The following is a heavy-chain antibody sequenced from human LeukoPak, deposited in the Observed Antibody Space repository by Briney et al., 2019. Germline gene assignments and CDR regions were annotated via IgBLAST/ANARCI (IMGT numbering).Heavy chain of an antibody. CDR2: ISAYNGNT. Sequence: GASVKVSCKASGYTFTSYGISWVRQAPGQGLEWMGWISAYNGNTNYAQKLQGRVTMTTDTSTSTAYMELRSLRSDDTAVYYCARDPGGHGDYVPRFDPWGQGTLVTVSS. V-gene: IGHV1-18*01. J-gene: IGHJ5*02. D-gene: IGHD4-17*01. CDR1: GYTFTSYG. CDR3: ARDPGGHGDYVPRFDP.